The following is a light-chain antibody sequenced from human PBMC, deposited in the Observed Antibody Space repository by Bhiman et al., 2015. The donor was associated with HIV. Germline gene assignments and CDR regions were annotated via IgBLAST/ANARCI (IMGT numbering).Light chain of an antibody. J-gene: IGLJ1*01. Sequence: QSALTQPPSASGSPGQSVTISCTGTSSDIGDSDSVSWYQQRPGKAPKLMIYDVTKRPSGVPDRFSGSKSGNTASLTISGLQAEDEADYCCSYAGSHRYVFGTGTQVTVL. CDR2: DVT. CDR3: CSYAGSHRYV. V-gene: IGLV2-8*01. CDR1: SSDIGDSDS.